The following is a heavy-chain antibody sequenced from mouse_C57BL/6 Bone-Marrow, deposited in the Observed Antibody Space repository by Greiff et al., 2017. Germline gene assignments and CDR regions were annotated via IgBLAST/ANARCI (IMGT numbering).Heavy chain of an antibody. CDR1: GFNIKDDY. V-gene: IGHV14-4*01. CDR3: TTPSTTVPHWYFDG. D-gene: IGHD1-1*01. Sequence: VQLQQSGAELVRPGASVKLSCTASGFNIKDDYMHWVKQRPEQGLEWIGWIDPENGDTEYASKFQGKATITADTSSNTAYLQLSSLTSEDTAVDYCTTPSTTVPHWYFDGWGTGTTVTVAS. CDR2: IDPENGDT. J-gene: IGHJ1*03.